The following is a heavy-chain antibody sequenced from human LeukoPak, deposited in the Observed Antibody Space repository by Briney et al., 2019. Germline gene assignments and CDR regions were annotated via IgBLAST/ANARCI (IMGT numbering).Heavy chain of an antibody. V-gene: IGHV3-74*01. J-gene: IGHJ6*04. CDR3: AELGITMIGGV. Sequence: GGSLRLSRAASGFTFSNYWMHWVRQAPGKGLVLVSRISDAGAHTFYADSVKGRFAMSRDNAKNTLYLQMNSLRAEDTAVYYCAELGITMIGGVWGKGTTVTISS. CDR2: ISDAGAHT. D-gene: IGHD3-10*02. CDR1: GFTFSNYW.